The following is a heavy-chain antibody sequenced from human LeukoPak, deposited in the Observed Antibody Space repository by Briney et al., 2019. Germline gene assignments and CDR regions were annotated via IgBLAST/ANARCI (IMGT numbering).Heavy chain of an antibody. CDR3: ARGRSLAVAGRQNWFDP. V-gene: IGHV1-46*01. J-gene: IGHJ5*02. Sequence: ASGQVSSQASGFSFTSCYMHWVRPAPGQGREWMGIFNSTSGSTTYAQKFQGRVTVTRDTSSSPVHMQLSSLRSDYTAVYYCARGRSLAVAGRQNWFDPWGQGTLVTVSS. D-gene: IGHD6-19*01. CDR2: FNSTSGST. CDR1: GFSFTSCY.